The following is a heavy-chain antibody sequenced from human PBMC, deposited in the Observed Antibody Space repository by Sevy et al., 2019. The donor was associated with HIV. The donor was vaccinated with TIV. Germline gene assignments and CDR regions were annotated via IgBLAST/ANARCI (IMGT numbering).Heavy chain of an antibody. CDR2: IDQDGSDK. CDR3: ARAGGWGNINHSNQILDI. V-gene: IGHV3-7*01. CDR1: EFIFTGYW. J-gene: IGHJ3*02. D-gene: IGHD3-16*01. Sequence: GGSLRLSCAASEFIFTGYWMNWVRQAPGKGREWVANIDQDGSDKRYVGSVRGRFTISRDNANNVLYLQMSSLRADDTAVYYCARAGGWGNINHSNQILDIWGHGTKVTVSS.